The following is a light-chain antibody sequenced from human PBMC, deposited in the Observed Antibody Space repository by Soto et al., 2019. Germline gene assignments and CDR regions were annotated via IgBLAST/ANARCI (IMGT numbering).Light chain of an antibody. J-gene: IGLJ1*01. CDR2: EVS. Sequence: QSVLTQPPSASGSPGQSVTISCTGTSSDVGGYNYVSWYQQHPGKAPKLMIYEVSKRPSGVPDRFSGSKSGNTASLTVSGLQAEDEADFYCCSYGGSFPYVFGTGTQLTVL. V-gene: IGLV2-8*01. CDR1: SSDVGGYNY. CDR3: CSYGGSFPYV.